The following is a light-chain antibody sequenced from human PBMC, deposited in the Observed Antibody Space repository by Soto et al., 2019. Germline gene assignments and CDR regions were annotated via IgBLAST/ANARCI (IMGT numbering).Light chain of an antibody. CDR2: LCS. CDR1: QSLLHRNGYNY. Sequence: DIVLTQSPLSLPVTPGEPASISCRSIQSLLHRNGYNYLDWYLQKPGQSPQLLIYLCSIRATGVPDRFSGSGSGTDFTLKISRVEAEDVGIYYCMQALQPTLSCGGGTKVEIK. V-gene: IGKV2-28*01. CDR3: MQALQPTLS. J-gene: IGKJ4*01.